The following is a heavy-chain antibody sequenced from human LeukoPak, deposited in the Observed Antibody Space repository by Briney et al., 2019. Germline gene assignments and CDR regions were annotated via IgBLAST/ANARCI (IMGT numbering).Heavy chain of an antibody. D-gene: IGHD6-19*01. J-gene: IGHJ4*02. V-gene: IGHV4-59*08. CDR1: GGSISSYY. CDR2: IYSSGST. CDR3: ARRAVAENYFDY. Sequence: SETLSLTCTVSGGSISSYYWTWIRQPPGKELEWIGYIYSSGSTNYNPSFKSRVTISVDTSKNQFSLKLSSVTAADTAVYYCARRAVAENYFDYWGQGTLVTVSS.